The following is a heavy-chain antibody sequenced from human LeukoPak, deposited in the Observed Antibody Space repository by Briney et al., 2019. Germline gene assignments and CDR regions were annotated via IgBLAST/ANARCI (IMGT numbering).Heavy chain of an antibody. CDR1: GFTFSSCG. V-gene: IGHV3-30*03. CDR3: ARDRYYYDSSGYYYEGAFDI. CDR2: ISYDGSNK. D-gene: IGHD3-22*01. Sequence: GGSLRLSCAASGFTFSSCGMHWVRQAPGKGLEWVAVISYDGSNKHYADSVKGRFTISRDNSKNTLYLQMNSLRAEDTAVYHCARDRYYYDSSGYYYEGAFDIWGQGTMVTVSS. J-gene: IGHJ3*02.